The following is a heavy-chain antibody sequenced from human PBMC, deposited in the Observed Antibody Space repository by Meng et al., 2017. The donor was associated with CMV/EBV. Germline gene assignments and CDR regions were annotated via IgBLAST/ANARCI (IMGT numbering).Heavy chain of an antibody. CDR2: INHSGST. J-gene: IGHJ6*02. CDR3: ARGPTYYYYYGMDV. Sequence: SETLSLTCTVSGGSISSGGYYWSWIRQHPGKGLEWIGEINHSGSTNYNPSLKSRVTISVDTSKNQFSLKLSSVTAADTAVYYCARGPTYYYYYGMDVWGQGTTVTVSS. V-gene: IGHV4-39*01. CDR1: GGSISSGGYY.